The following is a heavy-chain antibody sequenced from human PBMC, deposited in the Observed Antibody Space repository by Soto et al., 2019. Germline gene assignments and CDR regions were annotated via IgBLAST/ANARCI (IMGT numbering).Heavy chain of an antibody. CDR1: GYTFSSYG. D-gene: IGHD3-10*01. CDR2: ISAYNGNT. Sequence: QVQLVQSGAEVKKPGASVKVSCKASGYTFSSYGISWVRQAPGQGLEWMGWISAYNGNTNYAQKLQDRVTMTTDTSTSTASMGLRSLRSDDTAVYYCARDTYGSGAGYWGQGTLVTVSS. CDR3: ARDTYGSGAGY. V-gene: IGHV1-18*01. J-gene: IGHJ4*02.